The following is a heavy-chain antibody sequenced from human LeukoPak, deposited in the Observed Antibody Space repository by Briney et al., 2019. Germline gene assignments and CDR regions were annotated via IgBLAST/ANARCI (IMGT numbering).Heavy chain of an antibody. V-gene: IGHV3-64*01. Sequence: PGGSLRLSCAASGFTFSSYAMHWVRQAPGKGLEYVSAISSNGGSTYYANSVKGRFTISRDNSKNTLYLQMGSLRAEDMAVYYCAREEIGNDGTDAFDIWGQGTMVTVSS. CDR1: GFTFSSYA. D-gene: IGHD1-1*01. CDR3: AREEIGNDGTDAFDI. J-gene: IGHJ3*02. CDR2: ISSNGGST.